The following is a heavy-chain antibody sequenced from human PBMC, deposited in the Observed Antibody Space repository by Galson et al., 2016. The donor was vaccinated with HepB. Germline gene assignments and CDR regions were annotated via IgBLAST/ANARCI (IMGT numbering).Heavy chain of an antibody. CDR2: IDNGGNT. D-gene: IGHD3-10*01. J-gene: IGHJ4*02. V-gene: IGHV3-66*01. CDR3: LRFGC. CDR1: GFPVSDHV. Sequence: SLRLSCAASGFPVSDHVMSWVRQAPGNGLEWVSFIDNGGNTVYADSVKGRFTISRDSSKSTVYLQMNSLRAEDTAVYYCLRFGCWGQGTLVIVSS.